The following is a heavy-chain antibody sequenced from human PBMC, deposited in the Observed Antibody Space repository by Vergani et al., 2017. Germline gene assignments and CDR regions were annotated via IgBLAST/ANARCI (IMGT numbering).Heavy chain of an antibody. Sequence: QVQLVESGGGVVQPGRSLRLSCVASGFAFRTYGMNWVRQAPGKGLEWVAIIWYDGSNTYYADTVKGRFTVSRDNSRNTLFLQMISLIVEDTAVYYCSNSRYDSSGFSTIFLFCGQGTLVTVS. CDR1: GFAFRTYG. V-gene: IGHV3-33*06. D-gene: IGHD3-22*01. J-gene: IGHJ4*02. CDR3: SNSRYDSSGFSTIFLF. CDR2: IWYDGSNT.